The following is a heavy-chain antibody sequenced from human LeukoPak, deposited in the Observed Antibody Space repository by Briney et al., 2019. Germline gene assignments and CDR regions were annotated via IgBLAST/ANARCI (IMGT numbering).Heavy chain of an antibody. D-gene: IGHD3-3*01. CDR2: IIPILGIA. Sequence: ASVKVSCKASGYTFTSYGISWVRQAPGQGLEWMGRIIPILGIANYAQKFQGRVTITADKSTSTAYMELSSLRSEDTAVYYCARVAYYDFWSGYWDFDYWGQGTLVTVSS. V-gene: IGHV1-69*04. CDR1: GYTFTSYG. CDR3: ARVAYYDFWSGYWDFDY. J-gene: IGHJ4*02.